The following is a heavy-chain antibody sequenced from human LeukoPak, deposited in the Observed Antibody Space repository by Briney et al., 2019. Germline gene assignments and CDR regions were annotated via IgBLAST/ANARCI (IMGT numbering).Heavy chain of an antibody. V-gene: IGHV4-59*04. CDR3: AGADRHDYGEDY. CDR1: GGSISSYY. D-gene: IGHD4-17*01. J-gene: IGHJ4*02. CDR2: IYYSGSS. Sequence: LETLSLTCTVSGGSISSYYWSWIRQPPGKGLEWMGFIYYSGSSYYNPSLKSRVTMSVDTSKNQFSLKLTSVTAADTAFYYCAGADRHDYGEDYWGQGTLVTVSS.